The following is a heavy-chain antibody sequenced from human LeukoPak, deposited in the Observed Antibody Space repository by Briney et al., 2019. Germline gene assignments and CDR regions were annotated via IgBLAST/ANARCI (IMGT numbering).Heavy chain of an antibody. V-gene: IGHV4-39*07. Sequence: SETLPLTCTVSGGSISSSSYYWGWIRQPPGKGLEWIGSIYYSGSTYYNPSLKSRVTISVDTSKNQFSLKLSSVTAADTAVYYCARQNWAFDYWGQGTLVTVSS. CDR3: ARQNWAFDY. CDR2: IYYSGST. CDR1: GGSISSSSYY. J-gene: IGHJ4*02. D-gene: IGHD7-27*01.